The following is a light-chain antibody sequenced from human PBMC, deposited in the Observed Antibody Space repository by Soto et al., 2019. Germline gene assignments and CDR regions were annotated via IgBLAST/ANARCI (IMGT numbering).Light chain of an antibody. J-gene: IGKJ3*01. CDR1: QSVSSSY. Sequence: EIVLKQSPGTLSLSPGERATLSCRASQSVSSSYLAWYQQKPGQAPRLLIYGASSRATGIPDRFSGSGSGTDFILTISRLEHEDFAVYYCQQYGSSLGFTFGPGTTVDIQ. V-gene: IGKV3-20*01. CDR3: QQYGSSLGFT. CDR2: GAS.